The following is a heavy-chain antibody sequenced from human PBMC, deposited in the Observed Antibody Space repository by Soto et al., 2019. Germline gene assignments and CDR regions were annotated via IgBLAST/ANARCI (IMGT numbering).Heavy chain of an antibody. CDR3: ARDSPLGGSGSYYNPFDY. CDR2: IYHSGST. D-gene: IGHD3-10*01. Sequence: SETLSLTCAVSGGSISSSNWWSWVRQPPGKGLEWIGEIYHSGSTNYNPSLKSRVTISVDKPKNQFSLKLSSVTAADTAVYYCARDSPLGGSGSYYNPFDYWGQGTLVTVSS. V-gene: IGHV4-4*02. J-gene: IGHJ4*02. CDR1: GGSISSSNW.